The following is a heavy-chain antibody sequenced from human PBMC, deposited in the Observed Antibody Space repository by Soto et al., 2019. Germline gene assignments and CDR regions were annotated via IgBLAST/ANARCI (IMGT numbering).Heavy chain of an antibody. CDR3: VRRSTLSYHGMDV. CDR2: ISYGGSNK. Sequence: GWSLRLSSAASGFTFSSYEMHSVRQTPGKGLEWVAIISYGGSNKYYADSVKGRFTFSRDNSRNMLYLQMNSLRAEDAAVYYCVRRSTLSYHGMDVWGQGTTVTVSS. J-gene: IGHJ6*02. D-gene: IGHD4-4*01. V-gene: IGHV3-30-3*01. CDR1: GFTFSSYE.